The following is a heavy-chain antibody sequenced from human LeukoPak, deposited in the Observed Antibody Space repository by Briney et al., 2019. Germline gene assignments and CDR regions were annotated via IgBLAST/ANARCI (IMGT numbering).Heavy chain of an antibody. CDR3: AKQGGSGWNYYYGMDV. CDR2: ISYDGSNK. J-gene: IGHJ6*04. CDR1: VFTFSSYG. V-gene: IGHV3-30*18. D-gene: IGHD6-19*01. Sequence: GRSLRLSCAASVFTFSSYGMHWVRQAPGKGLEWVAVISYDGSNKYYADSVKGRFTISRDNSKNTVYLQMNSLRAEDTAVYYCAKQGGSGWNYYYGMDVWGKGTTVTVSS.